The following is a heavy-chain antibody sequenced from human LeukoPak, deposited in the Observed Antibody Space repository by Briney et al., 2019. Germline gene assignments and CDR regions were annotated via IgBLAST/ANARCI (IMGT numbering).Heavy chain of an antibody. CDR1: GGSFSGYY. V-gene: IGHV4-34*01. CDR2: INHSGST. D-gene: IGHD3-10*01. Sequence: SETLSLTCAVYGGSFSGYYWSWIRQPPGKGLEWIGEINHSGSTNYSPSLKSRVTISVDTSKNQFSLKLSSVTAADTAVYYCARVFRVPTNYYHYYYMDVWGKGTTVTVSS. CDR3: ARVFRVPTNYYHYYYMDV. J-gene: IGHJ6*03.